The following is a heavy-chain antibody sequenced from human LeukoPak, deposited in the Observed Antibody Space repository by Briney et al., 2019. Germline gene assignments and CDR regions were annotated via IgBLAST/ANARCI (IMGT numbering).Heavy chain of an antibody. Sequence: ASVKVSYKASGYTFTSYYMHWVRQAPGQGLEWMGIINPSGGSTSYAQKFQGRVTMTRDTSTSTAYMELSSLRSEDTAAYYCARDVGGTVTTYWFDLWGQGTLVTVSS. D-gene: IGHD4-11*01. CDR2: INPSGGST. CDR1: GYTFTSYY. J-gene: IGHJ5*02. V-gene: IGHV1-46*01. CDR3: ARDVGGTVTTYWFDL.